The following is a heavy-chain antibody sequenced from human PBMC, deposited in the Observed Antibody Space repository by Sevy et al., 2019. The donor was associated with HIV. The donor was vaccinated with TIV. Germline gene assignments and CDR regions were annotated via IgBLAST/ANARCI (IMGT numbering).Heavy chain of an antibody. CDR3: AIQMHYYDSAGYYHWDY. CDR2: IYYTGST. Sequence: SETLSLTCTVSGGSISSSNYYWGWIRQPPGKGLEWIANIYYTGSTYYNPSLKSRVTIFADTSTNQFSLKLSSVTAADTAVYYCAIQMHYYDSAGYYHWDYWGQGTLVTVSS. CDR1: GGSISSSNYY. V-gene: IGHV4-39*01. D-gene: IGHD3-22*01. J-gene: IGHJ4*02.